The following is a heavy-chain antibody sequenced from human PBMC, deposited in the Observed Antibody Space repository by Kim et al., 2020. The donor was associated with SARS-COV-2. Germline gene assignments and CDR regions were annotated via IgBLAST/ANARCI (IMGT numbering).Heavy chain of an antibody. Sequence: GGSLRLSCAASGFSFSSHGMYWVRQAPGKGLEWVAVIWYDGSNKYYADSVKGRFTISRDNSNTLSLQMNSLRGDDTGVYYCAKDLRRMVRGVSASYHYYGMDVWGQGTTVTVSS. D-gene: IGHD3-10*01. CDR2: IWYDGSNK. J-gene: IGHJ6*02. CDR1: GFSFSSHG. V-gene: IGHV3-33*06. CDR3: AKDLRRMVRGVSASYHYYGMDV.